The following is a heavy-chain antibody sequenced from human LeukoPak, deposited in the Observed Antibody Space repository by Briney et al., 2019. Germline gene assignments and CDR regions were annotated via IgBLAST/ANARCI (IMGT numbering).Heavy chain of an antibody. Sequence: SETLSLTCTVSGDSISSSNCYWAWIRQPPGKGLEWIASINYSGTTFYNPSLKSRVTISVDTSKNRFSLKLNSGTAADTAMYYCARGLNEGKIVVVPAAHRVPPYYYYYMDVWGKGTTVTVSS. D-gene: IGHD2-2*01. CDR1: GDSISSSNCY. J-gene: IGHJ6*03. CDR3: ARGLNEGKIVVVPAAHRVPPYYYYYMDV. CDR2: INYSGTT. V-gene: IGHV4-39*07.